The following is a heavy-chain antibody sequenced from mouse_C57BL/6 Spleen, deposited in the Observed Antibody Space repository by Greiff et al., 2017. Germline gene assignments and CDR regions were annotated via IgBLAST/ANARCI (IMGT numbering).Heavy chain of an antibody. CDR1: GFTFTDYY. CDR2: ISNKANGYTT. CDR3: ARYSGDGYSYYAMDY. D-gene: IGHD2-3*01. J-gene: IGHJ4*01. Sequence: EVKLVESGGGLVQPGGSLSLSCAASGFTFTDYYMSWVRQPPGKALEWFGFISNKANGYTTEYSGSVKGTFTISRANSQSNLYLQMNALRAKDSATYYCARYSGDGYSYYAMDYWGQGTSVTVSS. V-gene: IGHV7-3*01.